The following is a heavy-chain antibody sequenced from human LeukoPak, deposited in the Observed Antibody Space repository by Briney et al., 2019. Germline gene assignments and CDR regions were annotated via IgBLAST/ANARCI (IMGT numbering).Heavy chain of an antibody. CDR3: ARDDSGYYGSGSPNWFAT. J-gene: IGHJ5*02. V-gene: IGHV1-69*13. D-gene: IGHD3-10*01. CDR1: VGTFSSYA. Sequence: SVKVSCKASVGTFSSYAISWVRQAPGQGLEWMGGIIPIFGTANYAQKFQGRVTITADESTSTAYMELSSLRSEDTAVYYCARDDSGYYGSGSPNWFATWGQGTLVSVSS. CDR2: IIPIFGTA.